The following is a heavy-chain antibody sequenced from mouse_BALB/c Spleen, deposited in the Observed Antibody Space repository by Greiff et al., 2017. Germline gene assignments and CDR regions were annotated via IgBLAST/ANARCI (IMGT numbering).Heavy chain of an antibody. CDR2: ISSGGGST. J-gene: IGHJ2*01. CDR3: ARHKITTSPFDY. V-gene: IGHV5-12-1*01. D-gene: IGHD2-4*01. Sequence: DVMLVESGGGLVKPGGSLKLSCAASGFAFSSYDMSWVRQTPEKRLEWVAYISSGGGSTYYPDTVKGRFTISRDNAKNTLYLQMSSLKSEDTAMYYCARHKITTSPFDYWGQGTTLTVSS. CDR1: GFAFSSYD.